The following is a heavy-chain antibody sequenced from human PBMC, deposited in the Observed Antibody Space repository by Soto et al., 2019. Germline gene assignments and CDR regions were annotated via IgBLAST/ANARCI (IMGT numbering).Heavy chain of an antibody. Sequence: SETLSLTCTVSGGSISSYYWSWIRKTPKKGLEWIAYIYYSGSTNYNPSLKSRVTISVDTSKNQFSLKLSSVTAAVTAVYYCARDTPPPDYWGQGTLVTVSS. CDR3: ARDTPPPDY. J-gene: IGHJ4*02. CDR1: GGSISSYY. V-gene: IGHV4-59*12. CDR2: IYYSGST.